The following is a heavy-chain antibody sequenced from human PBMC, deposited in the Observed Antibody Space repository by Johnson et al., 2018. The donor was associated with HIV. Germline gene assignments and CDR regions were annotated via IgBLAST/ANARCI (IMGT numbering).Heavy chain of an antibody. Sequence: QMMLVESGGGLVKPGGSLRLSCAASGFTFSDYYMSWIRQAPGKGLEWVSYISSSGSTIYYADSVKGRFTISRDTLKNTLYLQMNSLRAEDTAVYYCARDRRDDLYSHQLVLRGQNAFDIWGQGTMVTVSS. CDR2: ISSSGSTI. J-gene: IGHJ3*02. CDR3: ARDRRDDLYSHQLVLRGQNAFDI. D-gene: IGHD1-26*01. CDR1: GFTFSDYY. V-gene: IGHV3-11*04.